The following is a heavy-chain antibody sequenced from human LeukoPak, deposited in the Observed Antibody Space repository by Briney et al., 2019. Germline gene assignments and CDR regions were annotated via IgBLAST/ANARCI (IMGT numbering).Heavy chain of an antibody. V-gene: IGHV1-69*13. CDR1: GYTFTSYG. Sequence: ASVKVSCKASGYTFTSYGISWVRQAPGQGLEWMGGIIPIFGTANYAQKFQGRVTITADESTSTAYMELSSLRSDDTAVYYCARGASGSPWYYYYYMDVWGKGTTVTVSS. CDR3: ARGASGSPWYYYYYMDV. CDR2: IIPIFGTA. J-gene: IGHJ6*03. D-gene: IGHD1-26*01.